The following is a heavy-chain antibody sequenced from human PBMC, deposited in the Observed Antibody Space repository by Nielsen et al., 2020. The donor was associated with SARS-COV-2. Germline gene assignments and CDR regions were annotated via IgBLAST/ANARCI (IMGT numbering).Heavy chain of an antibody. D-gene: IGHD3-22*01. CDR2: INPSGGST. V-gene: IGHV1-46*01. J-gene: IGHJ4*02. Sequence: WVRQAPGQGLEWMGIINPSGGSTSYAQKFQGRVTMTRDTSISTAYMELSRLRSDDTAVYYCAREGVTSMIVVVMAYFDYWGQGTLVTVSS. CDR3: AREGVTSMIVVVMAYFDY.